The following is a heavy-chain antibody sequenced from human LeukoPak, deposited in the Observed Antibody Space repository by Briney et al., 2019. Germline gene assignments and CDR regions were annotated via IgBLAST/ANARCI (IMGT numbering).Heavy chain of an antibody. D-gene: IGHD5-12*01. Sequence: GGSLRLSCAASGFNFSSYEMNWVRQAPGKGLEWISYISNSYNTIYYADSMKGRFTISRDNAKNSLYLQMNSLRAEDTAVYYCARGGPRYSGYDWGQGTLVTVSS. J-gene: IGHJ4*02. CDR3: ARGGPRYSGYD. CDR1: GFNFSSYE. V-gene: IGHV3-48*03. CDR2: ISNSYNTI.